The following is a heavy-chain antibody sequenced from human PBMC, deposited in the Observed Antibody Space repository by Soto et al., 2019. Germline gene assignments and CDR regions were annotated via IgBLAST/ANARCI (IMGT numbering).Heavy chain of an antibody. CDR3: AHRLAATGLFDY. D-gene: IGHD6-13*01. CDR1: GFSLXXXXXX. J-gene: IGHJ4*02. CDR2: IYWDDDK. V-gene: IGHV2-5*02. Sequence: SGATLVNPTQXLTLTCTFSGFSLXXXXXXXXXXXQPPGKALEWLALIYWDDDKRYSPSLKSRLTITKDTSKNQVVLTMTNMDPVDTATYYCAHRLAATGLFDYWGQGTLVTVS.